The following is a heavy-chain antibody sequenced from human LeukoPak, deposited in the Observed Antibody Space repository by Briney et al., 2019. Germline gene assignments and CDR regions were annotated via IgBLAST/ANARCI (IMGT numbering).Heavy chain of an antibody. D-gene: IGHD2-2*01. V-gene: IGHV3-23*01. CDR3: ARVEGLLSGELLLWYIDY. CDR2: ISGSGGST. Sequence: GGSLRLSCAASGFTFSSYGMSWVRQAPGKGLEWVSAISGSGGSTYYADSVKGRFTISRDNSKNTLYLQMNSLRAEDTAVYYCARVEGLLSGELLLWYIDYWGQGTLVTVSS. J-gene: IGHJ4*02. CDR1: GFTFSSYG.